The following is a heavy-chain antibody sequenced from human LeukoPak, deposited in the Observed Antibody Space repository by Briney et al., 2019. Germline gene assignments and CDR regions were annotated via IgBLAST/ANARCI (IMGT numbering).Heavy chain of an antibody. V-gene: IGHV4-34*01. CDR1: GGSFSGYY. CDR2: INHSGST. Sequence: SETLSLTCAVYGGSFSGYYWSWIRQPPGKGLEWIGEINHSGSTNYNPSLTSRVTISVDTSKNQFSLKLSSVTAADTAVYYCARGRWGFVDYWGQGTLVTVSS. J-gene: IGHJ4*02. CDR3: ARGRWGFVDY. D-gene: IGHD3-16*01.